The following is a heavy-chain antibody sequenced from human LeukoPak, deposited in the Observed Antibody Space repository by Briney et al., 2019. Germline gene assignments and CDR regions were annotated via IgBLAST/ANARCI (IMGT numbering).Heavy chain of an antibody. D-gene: IGHD4-17*01. CDR2: IYYSGST. J-gene: IGHJ4*02. CDR3: ARVLATVTTGIDY. Sequence: SETLSLTCTVSGGSISSGDYYWSWIRQPPGKGLEWIGYIYYSGSTYYNPSLKSRVTISVDTSKNQFSLKLSSVTAADTAVYYCARVLATVTTGIDYWGQGTLVTVSS. CDR1: GGSISSGDYY. V-gene: IGHV4-30-4*01.